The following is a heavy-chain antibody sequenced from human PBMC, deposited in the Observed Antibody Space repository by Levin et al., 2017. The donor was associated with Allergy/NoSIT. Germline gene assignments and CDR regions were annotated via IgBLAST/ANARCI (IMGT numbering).Heavy chain of an antibody. CDR2: IDPGSGTT. V-gene: IGHV1-46*01. J-gene: IGHJ5*02. CDR1: GYIFSSRY. CDR3: ARLVVGAKGWFAP. Sequence: GASVKVSCKASGYIFSSRYMHWIRQASGQGLEWMGFIDPGSGTTTYAQDFKGRATMTRDTSTNTVYMELSSLTSDDTAIYYCARLVVGAKGWFAPWGQGTPVTVSS. D-gene: IGHD2-21*01.